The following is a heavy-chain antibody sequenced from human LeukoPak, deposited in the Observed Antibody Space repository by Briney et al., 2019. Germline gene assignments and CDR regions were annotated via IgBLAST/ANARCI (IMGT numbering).Heavy chain of an antibody. Sequence: SETLSLTCAVYGGSFSGYYWSWIRQPPGKGLEWIGEINHSGSTNYNPSLKSRVTISVDTSKNQFSLKLSSVTAADTAVYYCARDLSRYFDYWGQGTLVTVSS. CDR2: INHSGST. J-gene: IGHJ4*02. D-gene: IGHD3-3*02. CDR1: GGSFSGYY. V-gene: IGHV4-34*01. CDR3: ARDLSRYFDY.